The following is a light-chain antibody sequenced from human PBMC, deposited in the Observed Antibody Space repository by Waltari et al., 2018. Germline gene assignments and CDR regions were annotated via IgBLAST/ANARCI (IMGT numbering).Light chain of an antibody. CDR3: HQRSNWPLT. V-gene: IGKV3-11*01. CDR2: DAS. Sequence: EIVLTQSPATLSLSPGERATLSGRASQSVSNSLAWYQQKPGQAPRLLIYDASVRATGIPVRFSGSGSGTDFTLTISSLEPEDFAVYYCHQRSNWPLTFGGGTKVEIK. J-gene: IGKJ4*01. CDR1: QSVSNS.